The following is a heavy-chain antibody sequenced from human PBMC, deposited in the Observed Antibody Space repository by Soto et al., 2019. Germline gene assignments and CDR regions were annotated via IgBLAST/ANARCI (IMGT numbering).Heavy chain of an antibody. CDR1: GGTFSSYA. CDR2: INPSGGST. Sequence: ASVKVSCKASGGTFSSYAISWVRQAPGQGLEWMGIINPSGGSTSYAQKFQGRVTMTRDTSTSTVYMELSSLRSEDTAVYYCARDYYDSSGYYPSDYWGQGTLVTVSS. CDR3: ARDYYDSSGYYPSDY. J-gene: IGHJ4*02. V-gene: IGHV1-46*03. D-gene: IGHD3-22*01.